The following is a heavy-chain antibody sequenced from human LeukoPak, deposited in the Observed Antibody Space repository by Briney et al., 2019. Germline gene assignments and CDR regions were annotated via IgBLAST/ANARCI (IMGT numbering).Heavy chain of an antibody. D-gene: IGHD3-3*01. V-gene: IGHV3-30*03. CDR3: ARAYDWSGYFQAY. Sequence: PGGSLRLSCAASGFTFSSYGMHWVRQAPGKGLEWVAVISYDGSNKYYADSVKGRFTISRDNSKNTLYLQMNSLRAEDTAVYYCARAYDWSGYFQAYWGQGTLVTVSS. CDR1: GFTFSSYG. J-gene: IGHJ4*02. CDR2: ISYDGSNK.